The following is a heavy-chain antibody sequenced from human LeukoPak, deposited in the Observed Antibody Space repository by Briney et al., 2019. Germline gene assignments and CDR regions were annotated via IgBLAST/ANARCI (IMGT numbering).Heavy chain of an antibody. CDR3: ATNDFWSGHFDY. J-gene: IGHJ4*02. V-gene: IGHV4-61*02. CDR1: GGSISSGSYY. CDR2: IYTSGSV. D-gene: IGHD3-3*01. Sequence: SQTLSLTCTVSGGSISSGSYYWSWIRQPAGKGLEWIGRIYTSGSVSYNPSLKSRVTISVDMSKNQFSLRLSSVTAAGTAVYYCATNDFWSGHFDYWGQGTLVTVSS.